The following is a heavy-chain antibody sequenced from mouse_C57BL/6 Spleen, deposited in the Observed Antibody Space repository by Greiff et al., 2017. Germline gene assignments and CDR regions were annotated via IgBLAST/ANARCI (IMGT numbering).Heavy chain of an antibody. V-gene: IGHV1-81*01. Sequence: QVQLQQPGAELARPGASVKLSCKASGYTFTSYGISWVKQRTGQGLEWIGEIYPRSGNTYYNEKFKGKATLTADKSSSTAYMELRSLTSEDSAVYFCARGDYDPWFAYWGQGTLVTVSA. CDR2: IYPRSGNT. D-gene: IGHD2-4*01. CDR3: ARGDYDPWFAY. CDR1: GYTFTSYG. J-gene: IGHJ3*01.